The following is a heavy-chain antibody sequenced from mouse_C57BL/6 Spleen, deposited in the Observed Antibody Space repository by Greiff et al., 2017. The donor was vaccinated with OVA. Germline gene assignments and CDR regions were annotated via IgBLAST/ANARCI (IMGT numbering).Heavy chain of an antibody. CDR3: AREEGYDGYYYYAMDD. Sequence: EVKLQQSGPVLVKPGASVKMSCKASGYTFTDYYMNWVKQSHGKSLEWIGVINPYNGGTSYNQKFKGKATLTVDKSSSTAYMELNSLTSEDSAVYYCAREEGYDGYYYYAMDDWGQGTSVTVSS. V-gene: IGHV1-19*01. J-gene: IGHJ4*01. D-gene: IGHD2-3*01. CDR2: INPYNGGT. CDR1: GYTFTDYY.